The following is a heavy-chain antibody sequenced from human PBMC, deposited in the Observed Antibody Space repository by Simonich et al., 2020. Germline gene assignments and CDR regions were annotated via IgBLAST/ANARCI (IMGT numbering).Heavy chain of an antibody. Sequence: QVQLVQSAAEVKKPGASVKVSRKASGYTFTGHYMHWVRQAPAQGLEWMGRNNPNSGGTNNAQRLQGRVTRTRDTSIRTAYMELSRLRSDDTAVYYCARDLFEMATIRYYYYGMDVWAKGPRSPSP. CDR3: ARDLFEMATIRYYYYGMDV. V-gene: IGHV1-2*06. D-gene: IGHD5-12*01. J-gene: IGHJ6*02. CDR1: GYTFTGHY. CDR2: NNPNSGGT.